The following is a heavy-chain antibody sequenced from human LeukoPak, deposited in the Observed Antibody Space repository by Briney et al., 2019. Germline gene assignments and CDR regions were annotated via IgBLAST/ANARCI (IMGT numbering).Heavy chain of an antibody. CDR2: IYSAGTT. V-gene: IGHV3-66*02. D-gene: IGHD6-19*01. CDR3: ARGMVAGMGKPDY. J-gene: IGHJ4*02. CDR1: GFTVSSNY. Sequence: GGSLRLSCAASGFTVSSNYMSWVRQAPGKGLEWVSVIYSAGTTYYADSVKGRFTISRDNSKNTLYLQMHSLGAEDTAVYYCARGMVAGMGKPDYWGQGTLVTVSS.